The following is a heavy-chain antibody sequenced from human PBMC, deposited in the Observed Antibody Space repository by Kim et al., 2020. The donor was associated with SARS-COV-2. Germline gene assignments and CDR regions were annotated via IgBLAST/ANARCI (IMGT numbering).Heavy chain of an antibody. CDR3: ARQGPGGYYGSGSYFNWFDP. V-gene: IGHV4-34*01. D-gene: IGHD3-10*01. J-gene: IGHJ5*02. Sequence: SETLSLTCAVYGGSFSSYYWSWIRQPPGKGLEWIGEINHSGSTNYNPSLKSRVTISVDTSKNQFSLKLSSVTAADTAVYYCARQGPGGYYGSGSYFNWFDPWGQGTLVTVSS. CDR1: GGSFSSYY. CDR2: INHSGST.